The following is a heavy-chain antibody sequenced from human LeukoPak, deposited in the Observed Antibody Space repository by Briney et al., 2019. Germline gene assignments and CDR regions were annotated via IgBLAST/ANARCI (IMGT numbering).Heavy chain of an antibody. D-gene: IGHD5-12*01. CDR2: INHSGST. V-gene: IGHV4-34*01. CDR3: ARGSSGYDY. CDR1: GGSFSGCY. Sequence: SETLSLTCAVYGGSFSGCYWSWIRQPPGKGLEWIGEINHSGSTNYNPSLKSRVTISVDTSKNQFSLKLSSVTAADTAVYYCARGSSGYDYWGQGTLVTVSS. J-gene: IGHJ4*02.